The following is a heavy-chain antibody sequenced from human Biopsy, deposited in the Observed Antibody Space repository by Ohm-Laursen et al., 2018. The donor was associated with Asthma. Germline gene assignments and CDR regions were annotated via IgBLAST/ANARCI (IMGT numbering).Heavy chain of an antibody. CDR1: GFTFSSYW. D-gene: IGHD5-18*01. Sequence: SLRLSCTAAGFTFSSYWMHWVRQVPGQGLAWVSHINRHGTAANYADSVKGRFSVSRDNAKNTLYLQMNSLRAEDTAVYFCTASFAYWGQGSLVTVSS. V-gene: IGHV3-74*01. J-gene: IGHJ4*02. CDR3: TASFAY. CDR2: INRHGTAA.